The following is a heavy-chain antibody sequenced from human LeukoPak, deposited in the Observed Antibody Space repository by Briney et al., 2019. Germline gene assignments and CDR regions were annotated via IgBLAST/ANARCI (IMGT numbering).Heavy chain of an antibody. CDR1: GGSLSSYY. CDR2: IYYSGNT. J-gene: IGHJ4*02. Sequence: PSETLSLTCSVSGGSLSSYYWSWIRQPPGKGLEWIGYIYYSGNTNYNPSLKSRVTISIDTFKNQFSLKLTSVTAADTAVYYCARAGSSGYLIDYWGQGTLVTASS. CDR3: ARAGSSGYLIDY. D-gene: IGHD3-22*01. V-gene: IGHV4-59*01.